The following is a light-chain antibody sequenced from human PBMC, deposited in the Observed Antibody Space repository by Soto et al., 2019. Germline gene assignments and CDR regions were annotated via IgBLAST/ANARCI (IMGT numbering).Light chain of an antibody. CDR3: QQYSSLYR. J-gene: IGKJ2*03. Sequence: DIQMAQSPSTLSASVGDRVTITCRASQSISNYLAWFQQKAGKVPRLLIYKASTLESGVTSRFSGSGSGTEFTLTISSLQPDDFATYYCQQYSSLYRFGQGTKLEIK. CDR1: QSISNY. V-gene: IGKV1-5*03. CDR2: KAS.